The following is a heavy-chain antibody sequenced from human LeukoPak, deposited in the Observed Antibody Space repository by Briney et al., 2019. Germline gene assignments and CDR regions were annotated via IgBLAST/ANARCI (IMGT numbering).Heavy chain of an antibody. J-gene: IGHJ4*02. V-gene: IGHV3-21*01. D-gene: IGHD3-3*01. Sequence: KPGGSLRLSCAASGFTFSSYSMYWVRQAPGKGLEWVSSISSSSSYRYYADSVKGRFTISRDNAKNSLYLQMNSLRAEDTAVYYCAREGLHYDFWSGYQYYFDYWGQGTLVTVSS. CDR3: AREGLHYDFWSGYQYYFDY. CDR1: GFTFSSYS. CDR2: ISSSSSYR.